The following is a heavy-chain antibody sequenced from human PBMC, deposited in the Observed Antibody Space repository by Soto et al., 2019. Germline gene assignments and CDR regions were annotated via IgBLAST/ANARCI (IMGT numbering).Heavy chain of an antibody. CDR1: GYTFTVYY. CDR3: ARDLAKGGGSAGFDY. D-gene: IGHD1-26*01. CDR2: INPKSGGT. V-gene: IGHV1-2*02. Sequence: ASVKVSCKSSGYTFTVYYMHWVLQAPGQGLEWMGWINPKSGGTMYPQKFQGRVTMTWDTSISTAYMALTRLRSDDTAVYYCARDLAKGGGSAGFDYWGQGTLVTVSS. J-gene: IGHJ4*02.